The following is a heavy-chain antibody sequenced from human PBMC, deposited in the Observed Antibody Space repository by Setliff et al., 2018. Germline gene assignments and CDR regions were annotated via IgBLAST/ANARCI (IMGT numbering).Heavy chain of an antibody. CDR3: ARVSRSYGLPLDY. Sequence: KPSETLSLTCSVSGYSISSGYYWGWIRQPPGKGLEWIGSIYHNGNSYYADSVKGRFTISRDNAKNSLYLQMNSLRAEDTAVYYCARVSRSYGLPLDYWGQGTLVTVSS. CDR1: GYSISSGYY. J-gene: IGHJ4*02. V-gene: IGHV4-38-2*02. CDR2: IYHNGNS. D-gene: IGHD5-18*01.